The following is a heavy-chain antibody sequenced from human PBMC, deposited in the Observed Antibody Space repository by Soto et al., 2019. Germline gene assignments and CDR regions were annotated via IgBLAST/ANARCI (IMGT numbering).Heavy chain of an antibody. J-gene: IGHJ4*02. D-gene: IGHD6-13*01. CDR2: IYYSGST. Sequence: PSETLSLTCTVSCGSISSSSYYWGWIRQPPGKGLEWIVSIYYSGSTYYNPSLKSRVTISVDTSKNQFSLKLSSVTAADTAVYYCARHVPVRHGRKAYDPHTIAAAGIQFDYWGQGTLVTVSS. V-gene: IGHV4-39*01. CDR1: CGSISSSSYY. CDR3: ARHVPVRHGRKAYDPHTIAAAGIQFDY.